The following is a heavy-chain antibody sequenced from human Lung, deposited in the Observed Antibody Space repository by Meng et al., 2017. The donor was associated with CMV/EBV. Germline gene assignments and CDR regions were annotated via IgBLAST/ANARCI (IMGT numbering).Heavy chain of an antibody. V-gene: IGHV3-30*02. CDR3: AKKYYDFWSGYYGDYYYYGMDV. D-gene: IGHD3-3*01. CDR1: GFTFSSYG. J-gene: IGHJ6*02. Sequence: GGSXRLXXAASGFTFSSYGMHWVRQAPGKGLEWVAFIRYDGSNKYYADSVKGRFTISRDNSKNTLYLQMNSLRAEDTAVYYCAKKYYDFWSGYYGDYYYYGMDVXGQGXTVTVSS. CDR2: IRYDGSNK.